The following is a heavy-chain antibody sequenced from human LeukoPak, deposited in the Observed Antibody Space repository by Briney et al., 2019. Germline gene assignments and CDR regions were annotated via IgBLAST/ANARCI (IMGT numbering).Heavy chain of an antibody. Sequence: SETLSLTCAVYGGSFSGYYWSWIRQPPGKGLEWIGEINHSGSTNYNPSLKSRVTISVDTSKNQFSLKLSSVTAADTAVYYCARATRPRRTRHYYMDVWGKGTTVTIPS. CDR2: INHSGST. CDR1: GGSFSGYY. D-gene: IGHD6-6*01. J-gene: IGHJ6*03. CDR3: ARATRPRRTRHYYMDV. V-gene: IGHV4-34*01.